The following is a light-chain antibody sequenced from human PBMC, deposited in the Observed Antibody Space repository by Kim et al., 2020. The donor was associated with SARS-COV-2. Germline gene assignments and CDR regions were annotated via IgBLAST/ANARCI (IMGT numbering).Light chain of an antibody. V-gene: IGKV3-20*01. CDR3: QQYVKTPIT. CDR1: QSFSSGY. J-gene: IGKJ5*01. CDR2: GAS. Sequence: EIVLTQSPGTLSLSPGERATLSCRASQSFSSGYLAWYQQKPGQAPRIVIYGASSRAAGIPDRFSGSGSGTDFTLTISGLEPADFAVYYCQQYVKTPITFGQGIRLEIK.